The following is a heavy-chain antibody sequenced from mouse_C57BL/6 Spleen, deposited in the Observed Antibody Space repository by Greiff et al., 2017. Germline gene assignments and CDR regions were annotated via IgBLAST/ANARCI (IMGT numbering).Heavy chain of an antibody. D-gene: IGHD2-3*01. J-gene: IGHJ4*01. V-gene: IGHV5-16*01. CDR3: ARAIYDSHYAMDY. CDR2: INYDGSST. CDR1: GFTFSDYY. Sequence: EVQLVESEGGLVQPGSSMKLSCTASGFTFSDYYMAWVRQVPEKGLEWVANINYDGSSTYYLDSLKSRFIISRDNAKNILYLQMSSLKSEDTATYYCARAIYDSHYAMDYWGQGTSVTVSS.